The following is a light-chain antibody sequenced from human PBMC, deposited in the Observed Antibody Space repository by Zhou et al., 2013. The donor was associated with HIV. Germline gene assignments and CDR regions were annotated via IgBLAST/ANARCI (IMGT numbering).Light chain of an antibody. J-gene: IGKJ3*01. V-gene: IGKV1-12*01. Sequence: DIQMTQSPSSVSASVGDRVTITCRASQGISSWLAWYQQKPGKVPKLLIYGASSLQTGVPSQGSAAVDPGQDFTLTIGSLQPEDFATYYCQQVNTHPFTFGPG. CDR1: QGISSW. CDR3: QQVNTHPFT. CDR2: GAS.